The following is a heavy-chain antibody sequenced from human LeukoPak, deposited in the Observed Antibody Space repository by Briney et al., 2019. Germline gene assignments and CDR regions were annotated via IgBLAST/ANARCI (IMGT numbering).Heavy chain of an antibody. CDR3: AKESNDYGEYSYYSGMDV. D-gene: IGHD4-17*01. CDR2: ISGSDSST. J-gene: IGHJ6*02. Sequence: AGRSLRLSCAASGFTLSSYSMTWVRQAPGRGLEWVSGISGSDSSTKFADSVKGRFTISRDNSKNTLYLQMNSLRGEDTAVYFCAKESNDYGEYSYYSGMDVWGQGTTVTVSS. V-gene: IGHV3-23*01. CDR1: GFTLSSYS.